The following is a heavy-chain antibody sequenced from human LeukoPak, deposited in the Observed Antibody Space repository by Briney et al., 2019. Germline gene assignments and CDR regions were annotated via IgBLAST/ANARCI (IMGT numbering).Heavy chain of an antibody. J-gene: IGHJ4*02. V-gene: IGHV3-33*01. Sequence: GGSLRLSCAASGFTFSSYAMNWVRQAPGKGLEWVAVIWYDGSNKYYADSVKGRFTISRDNSKNTLDLQMNSLRAEDTAVYYCGVDYSGNSGADYWGQGTLVTVSS. CDR1: GFTFSSYA. D-gene: IGHD4-23*01. CDR2: IWYDGSNK. CDR3: GVDYSGNSGADY.